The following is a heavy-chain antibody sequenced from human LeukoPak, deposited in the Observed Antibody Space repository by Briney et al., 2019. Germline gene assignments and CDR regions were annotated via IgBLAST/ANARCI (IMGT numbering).Heavy chain of an antibody. CDR3: ARENSGYHYYYYYGMDV. V-gene: IGHV1-46*01. Sequence: ASVKVSCKASGYTFTSYYMHWGRQAPGQGLEWMGIINPSGGSTSYAQKFQGRVTMTRDTSTSTVYMELSSLRSEDTAVYYCARENSGYHYYYYYGMDVWGKGTTVTVSS. J-gene: IGHJ6*04. CDR1: GYTFTSYY. D-gene: IGHD5-12*01. CDR2: INPSGGST.